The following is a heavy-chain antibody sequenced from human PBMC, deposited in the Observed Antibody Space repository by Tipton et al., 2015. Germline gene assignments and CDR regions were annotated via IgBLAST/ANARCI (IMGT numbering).Heavy chain of an antibody. D-gene: IGHD5-24*01. CDR1: GGSVSSGNYY. CDR2: ISYTDGA. J-gene: IGHJ6*02. V-gene: IGHV4-61*01. Sequence: GLVKPSESLSLTCNVSGGSVSSGNYYWSWIRQSPGKALEWIGYISYTDGAHYNPALKSRVTISVDTSKNQFSLTLSSVAAADTAVYYCARDLEHGMDVWGHGTTVTVSS. CDR3: ARDLEHGMDV.